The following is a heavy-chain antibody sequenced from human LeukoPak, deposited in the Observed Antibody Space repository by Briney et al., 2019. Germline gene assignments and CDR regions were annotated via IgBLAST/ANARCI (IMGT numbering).Heavy chain of an antibody. Sequence: SETLSLTCTVSGGSISSYYWSWIRQPPGKGLEWIGYIYYSGSTNYSPSLKSRVTISVDTSKNQFSLKLSSVTAADTAVYYCARDGQQLAFDYWGQGTLVTVSS. CDR3: ARDGQQLAFDY. V-gene: IGHV4-59*12. D-gene: IGHD6-13*01. CDR1: GGSISSYY. J-gene: IGHJ4*02. CDR2: IYYSGST.